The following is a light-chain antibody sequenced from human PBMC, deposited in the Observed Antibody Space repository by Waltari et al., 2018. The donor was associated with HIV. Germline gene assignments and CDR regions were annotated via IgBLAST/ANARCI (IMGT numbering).Light chain of an antibody. V-gene: IGLV2-23*02. Sequence: QSALTQPASVSGSPGQSITISCTGHSSDIGGYNYVSWYQQHPGKAPKLMIYDVSKRPSVVSNRFSGSKSGNTDSLTISGLQAEDETDYYCCSYAGSRTWVFGGGTKLTVL. CDR3: CSYAGSRTWV. J-gene: IGLJ3*02. CDR2: DVS. CDR1: SSDIGGYNY.